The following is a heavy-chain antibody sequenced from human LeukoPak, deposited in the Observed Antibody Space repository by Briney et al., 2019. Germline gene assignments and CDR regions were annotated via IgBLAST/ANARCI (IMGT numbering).Heavy chain of an antibody. CDR2: IYYSGST. Sequence: SETLSLTCTVSGGSISSYYWSWIRQPPGKGLEWIGYIYYSGSTNYNPSLNSRVTISVDTSKNQFSLKLSSVTAADTAVYYCARAEGSRYGYMDVWGKGTTVTVSS. J-gene: IGHJ6*03. V-gene: IGHV4-59*01. D-gene: IGHD3-9*01. CDR1: GGSISSYY. CDR3: ARAEGSRYGYMDV.